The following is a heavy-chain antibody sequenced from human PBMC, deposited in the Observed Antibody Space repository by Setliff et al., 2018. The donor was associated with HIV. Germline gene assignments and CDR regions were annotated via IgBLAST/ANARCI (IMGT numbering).Heavy chain of an antibody. D-gene: IGHD3-3*01. CDR2: INTYNGNT. V-gene: IGHV1-18*01. J-gene: IGHJ6*03. CDR1: GYTFSRYG. Sequence: ASVKVSCKASGYTFSRYGIPWVRQAPGQGLEWMGWINTYNGNTKYGQKFQGSVTMTTDTSTSTVYMERRNLRSDDTAVYFCARDYDFWSGYIPDYYYYYYMDVWGKGTTVTVSS. CDR3: ARDYDFWSGYIPDYYYYYYMDV.